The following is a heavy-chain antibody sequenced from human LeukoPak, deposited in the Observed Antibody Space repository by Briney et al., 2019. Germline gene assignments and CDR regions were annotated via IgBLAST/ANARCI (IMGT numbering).Heavy chain of an antibody. D-gene: IGHD3-10*01. CDR1: GFTFSSYW. J-gene: IGHJ3*02. Sequence: GGSLRLSCAASGFTFSSYWMSWVRRAPGKGLQCVANIKEDGSEKYSVDSVRGRFTVSRDNARNSLYLQMNSLRAEDTAVYYCARERGAALDIWGQGTMVTVSS. CDR3: ARERGAALDI. CDR2: IKEDGSEK. V-gene: IGHV3-7*04.